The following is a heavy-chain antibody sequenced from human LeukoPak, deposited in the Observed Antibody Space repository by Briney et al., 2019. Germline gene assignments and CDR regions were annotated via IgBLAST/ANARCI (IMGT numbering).Heavy chain of an antibody. Sequence: GGSLRLSCAASGFTFSSYGMHWVRQAPGKGLEWVAVIWYDGSNKYYADSVKGRFTISRDNSKNTLYLQMNSLRAEDTAVYYCARDQHYDFWSGYLGTYYYYGMDVWGQGTTVTVSS. V-gene: IGHV3-33*01. J-gene: IGHJ6*02. CDR2: IWYDGSNK. CDR3: ARDQHYDFWSGYLGTYYYYGMDV. CDR1: GFTFSSYG. D-gene: IGHD3-3*01.